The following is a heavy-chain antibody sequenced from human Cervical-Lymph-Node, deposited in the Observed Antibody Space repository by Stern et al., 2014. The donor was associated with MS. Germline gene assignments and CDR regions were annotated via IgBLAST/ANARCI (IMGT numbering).Heavy chain of an antibody. V-gene: IGHV3-33*01. CDR1: GFTFSSYG. Sequence: VQLEESGGGVVQPGRSLRLSCAASGFTFSSYGMHWVRQAPGKGLEWVAVIWYDGSNKYYADSVKGRFTISRDNSKNTLYLQMNSLRAEDTAVYYCARAFGGNSGGVDYWGQGTLVTVSS. D-gene: IGHD4-23*01. J-gene: IGHJ4*02. CDR3: ARAFGGNSGGVDY. CDR2: IWYDGSNK.